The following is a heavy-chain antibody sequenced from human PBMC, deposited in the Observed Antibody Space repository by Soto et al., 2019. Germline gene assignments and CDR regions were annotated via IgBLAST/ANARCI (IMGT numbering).Heavy chain of an antibody. V-gene: IGHV1-18*03. CDR1: GYTFTKYG. CDR2: ISAYNGNT. J-gene: IGHJ6*02. CDR3: ARDLDGVTGTTGGMDV. D-gene: IGHD1-7*01. Sequence: ASVKVSCKASGYTFTKYGISWVRQAPGQGLEWMGWISAYNGNTNYAQKVQDRVTMTTDTSTSTAYMELRSLRSDDLAVYYCARDLDGVTGTTGGMDVWGQGTTVTVS.